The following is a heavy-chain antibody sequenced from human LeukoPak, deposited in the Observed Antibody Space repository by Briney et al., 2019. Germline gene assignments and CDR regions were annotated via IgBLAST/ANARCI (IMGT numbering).Heavy chain of an antibody. V-gene: IGHV4-59*01. CDR3: ARDGGTYGMDV. D-gene: IGHD3-16*01. CDR1: GGSISSYY. J-gene: IGHJ6*02. CDR2: VYYSGTT. Sequence: TSETLSLTCTVSGGSISSYYWGWIRQPPGKGLEWIGCVYYSGTTYYNPSLKSRVTISVDSSKNQFSLKLHSVTASDTAVYYCARDGGTYGMDVWGQGTTVTVSS.